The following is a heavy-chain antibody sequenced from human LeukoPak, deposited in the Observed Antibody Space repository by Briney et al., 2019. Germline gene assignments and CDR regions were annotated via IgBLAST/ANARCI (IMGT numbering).Heavy chain of an antibody. CDR3: ARAMVRGVIPGYYYYMDV. V-gene: IGHV3-48*03. CDR1: GFTFSSYG. D-gene: IGHD3-10*01. CDR2: ISSSGSTI. J-gene: IGHJ6*03. Sequence: GGSLRLSCAASGFTFSSYGMNWVRQAPGKGLEWVSYISSSGSTIYYADSVKGRFTISRDNAKNSLYLQMNSLRAEDTAVYYCARAMVRGVIPGYYYYMDVWGKGTTVTISS.